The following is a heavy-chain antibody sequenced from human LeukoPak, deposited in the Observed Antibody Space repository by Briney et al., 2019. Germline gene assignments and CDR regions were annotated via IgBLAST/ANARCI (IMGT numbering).Heavy chain of an antibody. J-gene: IGHJ3*02. CDR1: GFTFSSYA. Sequence: PGGSLRLSCAASGFTFSSYAMSWVRQAPGKGLEWVSAISGSGGSTYYADSVKDRFTISRDNSKNTLYLQMNSLRAEDTAVYYCAKSLGIVVVTAILAFDIWGQGTMVTVSS. D-gene: IGHD2-21*02. CDR3: AKSLGIVVVTAILAFDI. V-gene: IGHV3-23*01. CDR2: ISGSGGST.